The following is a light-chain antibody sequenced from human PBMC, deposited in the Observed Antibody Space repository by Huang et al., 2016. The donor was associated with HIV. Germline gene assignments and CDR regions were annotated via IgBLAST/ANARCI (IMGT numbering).Light chain of an antibody. CDR2: CAS. Sequence: EIVLTQSPGTLSLSPAERATLSCRASQSFSSTYLAWYQQKPGQATRMLIYCASNSATDSAHGLCGSWAGSDFTLTIIRLEPDEFAVDYYQQYGSSPLITFGQGTRLEIK. CDR3: QQYGSSPLIT. V-gene: IGKV3-20*01. CDR1: QSFSSTY. J-gene: IGKJ5*01.